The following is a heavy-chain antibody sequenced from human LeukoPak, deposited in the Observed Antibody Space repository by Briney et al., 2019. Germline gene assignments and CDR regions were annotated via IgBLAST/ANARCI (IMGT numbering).Heavy chain of an antibody. CDR1: GFTVSSNY. CDR2: IYSGRST. Sequence: PGGSLRLSCAASGFTVSSNYMTWVRQAPGKGLEWVSVIYSGRSTYYADSVKGRFIISRDNSKNTLYLQMNSLRAEDTAMYYCARGYYDNSGYLYYWGQGTLVTVSS. CDR3: ARGYYDNSGYLYY. D-gene: IGHD3-22*01. J-gene: IGHJ4*02. V-gene: IGHV3-66*01.